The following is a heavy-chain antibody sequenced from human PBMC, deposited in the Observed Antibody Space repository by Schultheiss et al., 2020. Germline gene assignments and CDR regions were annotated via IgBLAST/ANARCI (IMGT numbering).Heavy chain of an antibody. CDR1: GFTFISYA. CDR3: AKFDCSGGSCYLPTPTWFDP. CDR2: ISGSGGST. Sequence: SCAASGFTFISYAMSWVRQAPGKGLEWVSAISGSGGSTYYTDSVKGRFTISRDNSKNTLFLQTNSLRAEDTAVYYCAKFDCSGGSCYLPTPTWFDPWGQGTLVTVFS. J-gene: IGHJ5*02. V-gene: IGHV3-23*01. D-gene: IGHD2-15*01.